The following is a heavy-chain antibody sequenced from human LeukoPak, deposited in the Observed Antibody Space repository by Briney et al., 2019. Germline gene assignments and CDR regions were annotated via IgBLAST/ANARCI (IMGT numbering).Heavy chain of an antibody. V-gene: IGHV3-20*04. D-gene: IGHD6-19*01. CDR1: GFSFDDHGSSFDDHG. J-gene: IGHJ4*02. CDR3: ARGDSNGWYFDD. CDR2: INWDGAST. Sequence: AGGSLRLSCADSGFSFDDHGSSFDDHGMSWVRQVPGEGREGGAGINWDGASTGHGDAVKGRFTISRDNVKKSLYLQMNSLRVEDTALYYCARGDSNGWYFDDWGQGTLVTVSS.